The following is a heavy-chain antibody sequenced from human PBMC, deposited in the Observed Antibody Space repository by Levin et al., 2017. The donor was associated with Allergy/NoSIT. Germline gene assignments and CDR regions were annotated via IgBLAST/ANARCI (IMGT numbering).Heavy chain of an antibody. CDR3: STGYSSGWYSGGVDY. D-gene: IGHD6-19*01. J-gene: IGHJ4*02. Sequence: PGGSLRLSCAASGFTFSSYWMHWVRQAPGKGLVWVSRINGDGSSTSYADSVKGRFTISRDNAKNTLYLQMNSLRAEDTAVYYCSTGYSSGWYSGGVDYWGQGTLVTVSS. V-gene: IGHV3-74*01. CDR2: INGDGSST. CDR1: GFTFSSYW.